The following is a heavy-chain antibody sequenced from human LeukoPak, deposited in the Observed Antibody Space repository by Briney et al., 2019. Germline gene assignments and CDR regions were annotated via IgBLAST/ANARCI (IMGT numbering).Heavy chain of an antibody. J-gene: IGHJ4*02. CDR2: IIPIFGTA. Sequence: ASVKVSCKASGGTFSSYAISWVRQAPGQGLEWMGGIIPIFGTANYAQKFQGRVTITADESTSTAYMELSSLRSGDTAVYYCARAHLLRSWVGGYDYQFFDYWGQGTLVTVSS. CDR1: GGTFSSYA. D-gene: IGHD5-12*01. V-gene: IGHV1-69*01. CDR3: ARAHLLRSWVGGYDYQFFDY.